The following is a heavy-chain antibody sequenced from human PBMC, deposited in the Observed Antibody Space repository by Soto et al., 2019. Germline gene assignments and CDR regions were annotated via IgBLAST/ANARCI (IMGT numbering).Heavy chain of an antibody. Sequence: GGSLILSCTASGFIFNHFWMHWLRQAPGKGLVWVSRVDGDGIHTSYADSVKGRFTISRDNARNTLYLEMNSLRTEDTAVYYCAKDRSGYYYIWGSYRYLFDYWGQGTLVTGSS. V-gene: IGHV3-74*01. CDR3: AKDRSGYYYIWGSYRYLFDY. CDR1: GFIFNHFW. D-gene: IGHD3-16*02. CDR2: VDGDGIHT. J-gene: IGHJ4*02.